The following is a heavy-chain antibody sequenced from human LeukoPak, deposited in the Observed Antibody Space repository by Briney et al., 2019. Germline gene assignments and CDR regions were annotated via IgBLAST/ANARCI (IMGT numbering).Heavy chain of an antibody. D-gene: IGHD2/OR15-2a*01. Sequence: ETLSLTCAVYGGSFSGYYWSWVGHAPGKRLEGVSAISGSGGSTYYAESVKGRFTISRDNSKNTLYLQMNSLRAEDTAVYYCAKDPLVNSQEYFDYWGQGTLVTVSS. CDR1: GGSFSGYY. CDR2: ISGSGGST. CDR3: AKDPLVNSQEYFDY. J-gene: IGHJ4*02. V-gene: IGHV3-23*01.